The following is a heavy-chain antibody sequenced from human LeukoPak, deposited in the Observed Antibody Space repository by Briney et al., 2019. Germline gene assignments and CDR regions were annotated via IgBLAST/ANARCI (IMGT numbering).Heavy chain of an antibody. CDR2: ICSDGSST. V-gene: IGHV3-74*01. Sequence: GGSLRLSCVASGFTFNNYWMHWVRQAPGKGLVWVSRICSDGSSTSYADSVKGRFTISRDNAKNTLYLQMNSLRAEDTAVYYCARDAYPTLSSPSCYHYWGQGTLVTVSS. CDR1: GFTFNNYW. J-gene: IGHJ4*02. D-gene: IGHD2-2*01. CDR3: ARDAYPTLSSPSCYHY.